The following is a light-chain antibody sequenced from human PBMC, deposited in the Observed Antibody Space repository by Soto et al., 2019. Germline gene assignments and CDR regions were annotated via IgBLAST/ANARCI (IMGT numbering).Light chain of an antibody. J-gene: IGLJ2*01. CDR3: QTWGSYVI. CDR1: SGHSSYA. V-gene: IGLV4-69*01. Sequence: QLVLTQSPSASASLGASVKLTCTLSSGHSSYAIAWHQQQPEKGPRYLMKLNSDGSHSKGDGIPDRFSGSSSGAERYLTISSLLSEDEADYYCQTWGSYVIFGGGTKLTVL. CDR2: LNSDGSH.